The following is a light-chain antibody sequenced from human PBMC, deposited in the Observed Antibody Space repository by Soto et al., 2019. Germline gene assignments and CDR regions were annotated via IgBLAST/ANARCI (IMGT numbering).Light chain of an antibody. CDR3: QQYNQWPRT. CDR2: GAS. V-gene: IGKV3-15*01. J-gene: IGKJ1*01. Sequence: EIEMTQCPATLSVSPGERATLSCRASQSLGTNLAWFQQKPGQVPRLLIHGASTRATGIPARFSGSGSGTDFTLTISSLQSEDFAVYYCQQYNQWPRTFGQGTKV. CDR1: QSLGTN.